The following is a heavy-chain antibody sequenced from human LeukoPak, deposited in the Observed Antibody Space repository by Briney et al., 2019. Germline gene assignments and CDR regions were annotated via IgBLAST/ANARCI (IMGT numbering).Heavy chain of an antibody. CDR3: ARGWLASAFDI. Sequence: GGSLRLSCAASGFTFSSYGMHWVRQAPGKGLEWVAVIWYDGSNKYYADSVKGRFTISRDNSKNTLYLQMNSLRAEDTAVYYCARGWLASAFDIWGQGTMVTVSS. V-gene: IGHV3-33*01. J-gene: IGHJ3*02. CDR2: IWYDGSNK. CDR1: GFTFSSYG. D-gene: IGHD3-10*01.